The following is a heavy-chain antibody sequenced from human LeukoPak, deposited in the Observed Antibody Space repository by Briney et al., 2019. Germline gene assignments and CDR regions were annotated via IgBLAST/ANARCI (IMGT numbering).Heavy chain of an antibody. V-gene: IGHV1-8*01. J-gene: IGHJ4*02. CDR2: MSPNSGDT. Sequence: ASVKVYCKASGYTFTSYDFNWVRQATGQRPEWMGWMSPNSGDTGYAQKFQDRVTMTRNTSISTAYMELSSLRSDDTAVYYCARGPPNWGYDYWGPGTLVTVSS. CDR1: GYTFTSYD. CDR3: ARGPPNWGYDY. D-gene: IGHD7-27*01.